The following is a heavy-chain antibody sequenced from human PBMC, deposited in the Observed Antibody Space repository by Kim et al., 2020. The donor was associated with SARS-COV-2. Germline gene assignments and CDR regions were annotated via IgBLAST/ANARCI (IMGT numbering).Heavy chain of an antibody. V-gene: IGHV3-11*06. CDR2: ITRGSTYR. CDR3: ARMGAP. CDR1: GFSFSDYY. Sequence: GGSLRLSCAASGFSFSDYYMSWMRQAPGKGLEWVSYITRGSTYRDYAVSVKGRFTISRDDAQNSLYLQMNSLRADDTAVYYCARMGAPWGQGTLGTVSS. J-gene: IGHJ4*02.